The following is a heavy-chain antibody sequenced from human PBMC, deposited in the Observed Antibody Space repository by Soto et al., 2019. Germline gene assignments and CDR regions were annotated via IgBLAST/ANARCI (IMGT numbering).Heavy chain of an antibody. J-gene: IGHJ5*02. Sequence: ASVKVSCKASGYTFTGYYMHWVRQAPGQGLEWMGWINPNSGGTNYAQKFQGWVTITTDTSTSTAYMELRSLRSDDTAVYYCARDSPPNHLWGQGTLVTVSS. V-gene: IGHV1-2*04. CDR3: ARDSPPNHL. D-gene: IGHD7-27*01. CDR2: INPNSGGT. CDR1: GYTFTGYY.